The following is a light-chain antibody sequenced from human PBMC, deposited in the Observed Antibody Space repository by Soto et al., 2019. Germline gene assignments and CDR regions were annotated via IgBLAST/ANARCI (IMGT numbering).Light chain of an antibody. Sequence: EFVLTQSPGTLSLSPGERATLSCRASQTVRNNYLAWYQQKPGQAHRLLIYHAYSRATGIQDRFSGGGSGTDFTLTISRLEPEDFAVYYCKQFSSYPLTFGGGTKVDIK. CDR3: KQFSSYPLT. CDR1: QTVRNNY. CDR2: HAY. J-gene: IGKJ4*01. V-gene: IGKV3-20*01.